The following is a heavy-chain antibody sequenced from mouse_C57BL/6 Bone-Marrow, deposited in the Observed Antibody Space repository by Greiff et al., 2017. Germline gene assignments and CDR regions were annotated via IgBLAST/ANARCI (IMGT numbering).Heavy chain of an antibody. CDR1: GYSFPDYN. J-gene: IGHJ3*01. CDR2: INPNYGPT. Sequence: EVQLLQSGPDLVKPGASVKISCKASGYSFPDYNMTWVQQSNGKSLEWIGVINPNYGPTSYNQKFKGKATLTVDQSSSTAYMQLNSLTSEDSAVYYCARERGYDVLFDYWGQGTLVTVSA. V-gene: IGHV1-39*01. D-gene: IGHD2-2*01. CDR3: ARERGYDVLFDY.